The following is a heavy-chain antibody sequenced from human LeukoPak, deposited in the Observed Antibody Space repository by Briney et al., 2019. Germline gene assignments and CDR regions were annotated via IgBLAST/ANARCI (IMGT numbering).Heavy chain of an antibody. J-gene: IGHJ4*02. CDR3: ARLGGTYYYDSSGQN. CDR1: GYTFTGYY. D-gene: IGHD3-22*01. CDR2: INPNSGGT. V-gene: IGHV1-2*02. Sequence: ASVKVSCKASGYTFTGYYMHWVRQAPGQGLEWMGWINPNSGGTNHTQKFQGRVTMTRDTSISTAYVELSRLRSDDTAVYYCARLGGTYYYDSSGQNWGQGTLVTVFS.